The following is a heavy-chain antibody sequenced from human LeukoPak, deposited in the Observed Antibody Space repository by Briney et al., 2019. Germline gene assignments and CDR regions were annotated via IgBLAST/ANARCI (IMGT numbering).Heavy chain of an antibody. CDR2: IIPIFGTA. Sequence: ASVKVSCKASGGTFSSYAISWVRQAPGQGLGWMGRIIPIFGTANYAQKFQGRVTITTGESTSTAYMELSSLRSEDTAVYYCAREVGGNWFDPWGQGTLVTVSS. CDR1: GGTFSSYA. J-gene: IGHJ5*02. V-gene: IGHV1-69*05. CDR3: AREVGGNWFDP. D-gene: IGHD2-15*01.